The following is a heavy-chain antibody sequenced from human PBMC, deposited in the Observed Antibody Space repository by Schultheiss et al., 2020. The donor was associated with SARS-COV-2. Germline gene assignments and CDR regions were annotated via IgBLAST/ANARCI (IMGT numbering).Heavy chain of an antibody. J-gene: IGHJ4*02. CDR3: ARSYGFWSGYSEPFFDY. Sequence: SQTLSLTCTVSGASITSGTHYWTWIRQPPGKGLEWIGYLYDSGSTSYNPSLKGRVIISVDTSKNQFSLKLRSVTAADTAVYYCARSYGFWSGYSEPFFDYWGQGTLVTVSS. CDR1: GASITSGTHY. V-gene: IGHV4-61*01. CDR2: LYDSGST. D-gene: IGHD3-3*01.